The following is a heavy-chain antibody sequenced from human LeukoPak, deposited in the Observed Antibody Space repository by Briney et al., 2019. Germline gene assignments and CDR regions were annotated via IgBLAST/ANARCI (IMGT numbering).Heavy chain of an antibody. J-gene: IGHJ3*02. CDR2: ISYIGST. D-gene: IGHD4-17*01. CDR3: ARDLVTVTKGFDI. V-gene: IGHV4-59*11. Sequence: KPSETLSLTCAVSTDSFSSHYWTWIRQPPGKGLEWIGYISYIGSTNYNPSLKSRVTISIDTSKNQFSLKLSSVTAADTAVYYCARDLVTVTKGFDIWGQGTTVSVSS. CDR1: TDSFSSHY.